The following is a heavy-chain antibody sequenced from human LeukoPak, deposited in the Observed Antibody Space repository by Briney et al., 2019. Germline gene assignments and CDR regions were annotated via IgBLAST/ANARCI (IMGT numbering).Heavy chain of an antibody. V-gene: IGHV4-34*01. Sequence: SETLSLTCAVYGGSFSGYYWSWIRQPPGKGLEWIGEINHSGSTNYNPSLKSRVTRSVDASKNQFSLKLSSVTAADPAVYYCARGQAVTSFDYWGQGTLVPVSS. D-gene: IGHD4-17*01. J-gene: IGHJ4*02. CDR2: INHSGST. CDR3: ARGQAVTSFDY. CDR1: GGSFSGYY.